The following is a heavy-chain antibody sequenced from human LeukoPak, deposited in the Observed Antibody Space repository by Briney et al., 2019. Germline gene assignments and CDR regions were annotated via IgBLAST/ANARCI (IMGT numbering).Heavy chain of an antibody. CDR2: IYHSGST. Sequence: LETLSLTCAVSGGSISSSNWWSWVRQPPGKGLEWIGEIYHSGSTNYNPSLKSRVTISVDKSKNQFSLKLSSVTAADTAVYYCAKSGYFDWLLSFDYWGQGTLVTVSS. D-gene: IGHD3-9*01. V-gene: IGHV4-4*02. CDR1: GGSISSSNW. CDR3: AKSGYFDWLLSFDY. J-gene: IGHJ4*02.